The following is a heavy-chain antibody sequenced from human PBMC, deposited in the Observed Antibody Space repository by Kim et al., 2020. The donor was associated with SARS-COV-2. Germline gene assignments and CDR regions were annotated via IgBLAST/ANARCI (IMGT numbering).Heavy chain of an antibody. V-gene: IGHV3-30-3*01. CDR1: GFTFSSYT. J-gene: IGHJ6*02. CDR2: ISYDGSNK. CDR3: ARDGEIFGPAGMFHYYYGMDV. Sequence: GGSLRLSCAASGFTFSSYTMHWVRQAPGKGLEWVVVISYDGSNKYYADSVKGRITISRDNSKNTLYLQMNSLRAEDTAVYYCARDGEIFGPAGMFHYYYGMDVWGQGTTVTVSS. D-gene: IGHD3-3*01.